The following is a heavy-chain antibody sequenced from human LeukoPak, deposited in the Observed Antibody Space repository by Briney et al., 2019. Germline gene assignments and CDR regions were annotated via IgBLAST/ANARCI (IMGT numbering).Heavy chain of an antibody. CDR2: MNPNSGNK. J-gene: IGHJ4*02. V-gene: IGHV1-8*01. CDR3: ARGIKGTTAVDY. Sequence: ASVKLSCKVSGYTFTSFDINWVRRATGQRLEWMGWMNPNSGNKDYAQKFQGRVTMTRKTSITTAYMELSSLRAEDTAVYYCARGIKGTTAVDYWGQGVLVTVSS. D-gene: IGHD1-20*01. CDR1: GYTFTSFD.